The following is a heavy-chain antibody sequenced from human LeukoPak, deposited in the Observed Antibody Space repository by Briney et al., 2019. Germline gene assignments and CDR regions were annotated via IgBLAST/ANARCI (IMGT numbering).Heavy chain of an antibody. D-gene: IGHD3-3*01. CDR3: ARGVYDFWSGYYSWGPEGAFDY. V-gene: IGHV4-59*01. CDR2: IYYSGST. Sequence: SETLSLTCTVSGGSISSYYWSWIRQPPGKGLEWIGYIYYSGSTNYNPSLKSRATISVDTSKNQFSLKLSSVTAADTAVYYCARGVYDFWSGYYSWGPEGAFDYWGQGTLVTVSS. CDR1: GGSISSYY. J-gene: IGHJ4*02.